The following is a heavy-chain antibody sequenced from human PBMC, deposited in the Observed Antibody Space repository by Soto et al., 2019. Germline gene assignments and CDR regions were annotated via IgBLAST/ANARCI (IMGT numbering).Heavy chain of an antibody. Sequence: SETLSLTCTVSSDSISSSSYTWGWIRQPPGKGLEWIGSIYYSGTTYYNPSLKSRVTVSVDTSKNHFSLKLSSVTAADTAVYYCARSEATVLDYWGQGTLVTVSS. CDR1: SDSISSSSYT. V-gene: IGHV4-39*07. D-gene: IGHD4-17*01. CDR2: IYYSGTT. J-gene: IGHJ4*02. CDR3: ARSEATVLDY.